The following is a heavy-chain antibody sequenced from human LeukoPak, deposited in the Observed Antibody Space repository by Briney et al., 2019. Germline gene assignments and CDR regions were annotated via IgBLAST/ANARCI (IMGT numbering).Heavy chain of an antibody. V-gene: IGHV3-23*01. CDR1: GFSFSTFA. Sequence: PGGSLRLSCAASGFSFSTFAMSWVRQAPGKGLEWVSTITDSGASTYYADSVKGRFTISRDNSKNTMYLQMDSLTAEDTAVYYCVKTMGRIDVDYWGQGTLITVSS. D-gene: IGHD2-15*01. CDR2: ITDSGAST. CDR3: VKTMGRIDVDY. J-gene: IGHJ4*02.